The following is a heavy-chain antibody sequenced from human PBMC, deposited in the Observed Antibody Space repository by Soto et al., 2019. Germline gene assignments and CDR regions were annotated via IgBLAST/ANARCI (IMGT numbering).Heavy chain of an antibody. J-gene: IGHJ6*04. Sequence: SETLSLTCTVSGGSISSSSYYWGWIRQPPGKGLEWIGSIYYSGSTYYNPSLKSRVTISVDTSKNQFSLKLSSVTAADTAVYYCARRGIAAALKANPDVWGKGTTVTVSS. V-gene: IGHV4-39*01. D-gene: IGHD6-13*01. CDR2: IYYSGST. CDR1: GGSISSSSYY. CDR3: ARRGIAAALKANPDV.